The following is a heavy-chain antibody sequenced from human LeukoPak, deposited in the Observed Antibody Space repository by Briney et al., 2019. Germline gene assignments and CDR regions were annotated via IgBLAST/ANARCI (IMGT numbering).Heavy chain of an antibody. V-gene: IGHV4-31*03. CDR2: ISDSGTT. D-gene: IGHD2-2*01. CDR3: ARDGALPADNYYYYYGMDV. J-gene: IGHJ6*02. CDR1: GDSVTSGGYF. Sequence: SETLSLTCTVSGDSVTSGGYFWTWIRPPPGKRLEWIGYISDSGTTFYNPSLKSRFSISVATSNNQFSLRLSSVTAADTAVYYCARDGALPADNYYYYYGMDVWGQGTTVTGSS.